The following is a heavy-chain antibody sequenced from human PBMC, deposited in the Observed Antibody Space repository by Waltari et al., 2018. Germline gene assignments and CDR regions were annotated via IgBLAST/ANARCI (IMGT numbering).Heavy chain of an antibody. J-gene: IGHJ4*02. CDR2: IWHDGTTK. CDR3: ARAGDFWSGLGNFFDY. V-gene: IGHV3-33*01. Sequence: QVQLVESGRGVVPPGGSLRLPCSASGCTFSPFARHWCRQARGTGVGWVGVIWHDGTTKYYADSVKGRFSISRDNSKNTLFLQMNSRRDEDTAVYYCARAGDFWSGLGNFFDYWGQGTLVTVSS. CDR1: GCTFSPFA. D-gene: IGHD3-3*01.